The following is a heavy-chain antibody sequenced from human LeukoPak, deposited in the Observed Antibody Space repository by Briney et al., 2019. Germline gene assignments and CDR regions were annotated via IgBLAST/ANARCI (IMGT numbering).Heavy chain of an antibody. D-gene: IGHD4-17*01. CDR3: ARTRSPYGDYLKYFDH. CDR1: GGSIGSYY. J-gene: IGHJ4*02. V-gene: IGHV4-59*01. CDR2: IYYSGGT. Sequence: SETLSLSCTVSGGSIGSYYWSWIRQPPGKGLEWVWYIYYSGGTNYNPSLKSRLIISVDPSTRQISLSLRSVTAADTAVYYCARTRSPYGDYLKYFDHWGQGALVTDSS.